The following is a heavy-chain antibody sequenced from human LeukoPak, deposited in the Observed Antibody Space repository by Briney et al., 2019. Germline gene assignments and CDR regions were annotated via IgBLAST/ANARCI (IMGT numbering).Heavy chain of an antibody. J-gene: IGHJ4*02. CDR2: ISPGDSNV. Sequence: GESLKISCKGSGYSFPSYWIAWVRQMPGKGLEWMGIISPGDSNVRYSPSFQGQVTISADKSISTAYLQWSSLKASDTAMYYCARQGGGVGATRVDYWGQGTLVTVSS. V-gene: IGHV5-51*01. D-gene: IGHD1-26*01. CDR1: GYSFPSYW. CDR3: ARQGGGVGATRVDY.